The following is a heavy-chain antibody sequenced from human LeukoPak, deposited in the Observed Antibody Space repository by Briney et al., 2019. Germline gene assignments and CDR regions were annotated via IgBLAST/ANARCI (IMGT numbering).Heavy chain of an antibody. CDR3: AKGNSVVISMIYFDY. CDR2: IYHSGST. CDR1: GYSISSGYY. Sequence: SETLSLTCTVSGYSISSGYYWGWIRQPPGKGLEWIGSIYHSGSTYYNPSLKSRVTISVDTSKNQFSLKLSSVTAADTAVYYCAKGNSVVISMIYFDYWGQGTRVTVSS. D-gene: IGHD3-22*01. J-gene: IGHJ4*02. V-gene: IGHV4-38-2*02.